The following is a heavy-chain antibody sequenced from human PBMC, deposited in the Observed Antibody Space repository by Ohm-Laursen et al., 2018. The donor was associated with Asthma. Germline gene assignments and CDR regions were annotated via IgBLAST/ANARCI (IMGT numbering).Heavy chain of an antibody. CDR3: ARESGRAGSRHDAFDI. D-gene: IGHD3-10*01. CDR2: ILYTGST. J-gene: IGHJ3*02. V-gene: IGHV4-59*01. CDR1: GGSISSAY. Sequence: GTLSLTCAVSGGSISSAYWYWIRQPPGKGLVWIGYILYTGSTNYNPSLKSRVTISVDTSKNQFSLKLSSVSAADTAVYYCARESGRAGSRHDAFDIWGQGTMVTVSS.